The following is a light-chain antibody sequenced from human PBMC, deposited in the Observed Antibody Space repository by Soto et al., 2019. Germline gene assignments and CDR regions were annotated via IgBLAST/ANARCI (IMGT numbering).Light chain of an antibody. CDR2: DAS. CDR1: QSVSNF. Sequence: EIVLTQSPAPLSLAPGERGPLWCRASQSVSNFLAWYQQTPGQAPRLLIYDASNRATGSPARFSGSGAGTDFTLTIRSLEPEDFPIYYCQQRANWPLTTFGHGTRLEIK. J-gene: IGKJ5*01. CDR3: QQRANWPLTT. V-gene: IGKV3-11*01.